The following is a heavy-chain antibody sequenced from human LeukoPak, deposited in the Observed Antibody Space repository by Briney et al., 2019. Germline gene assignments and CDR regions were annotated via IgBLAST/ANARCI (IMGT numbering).Heavy chain of an antibody. CDR1: GGSISSYY. V-gene: IGHV4-59*01. Sequence: SETLSLTCTVSGGSISSYYWSWIRQPPRKGLEWIGYIYYSGSTNYNPSLKSRVTISVDTSKNQFSLKLSSVPAADTAVYYCAGSLGYCSGGSCYSNWFDPWGQGTLVTVSS. CDR3: AGSLGYCSGGSCYSNWFDP. D-gene: IGHD2-15*01. J-gene: IGHJ5*02. CDR2: IYYSGST.